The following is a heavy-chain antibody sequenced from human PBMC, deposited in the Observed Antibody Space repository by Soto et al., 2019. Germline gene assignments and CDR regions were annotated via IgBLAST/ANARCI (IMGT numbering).Heavy chain of an antibody. V-gene: IGHV1-2*04. CDR1: GYTFTGYY. Sequence: ASVKVSCKASGYTFTGYYMHWVRQAPGQGLEWMGWINPNSGGTIYAQKFQGWVTMTRDTSISTAYMELSRLRSDDTAVYYCARGITGTQPYYYYYMDAWGKGTTVTVSS. J-gene: IGHJ6*03. CDR2: INPNSGGT. D-gene: IGHD1-20*01. CDR3: ARGITGTQPYYYYYMDA.